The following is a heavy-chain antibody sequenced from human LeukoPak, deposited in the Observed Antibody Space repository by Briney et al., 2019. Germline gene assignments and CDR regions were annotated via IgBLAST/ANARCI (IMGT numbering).Heavy chain of an antibody. D-gene: IGHD4-17*01. V-gene: IGHV4-61*01. CDR3: ARKHGDYRYYYYGMDV. CDR1: GGSVSSGSYY. Sequence: PSETLSLTCTVSGGSVSSGSYYWSWIRQPPGKGLEWIGYIYYSGSTNYNPSLKSRVTISVDTSKNQFSLKLSSVTAADTAVYYCARKHGDYRYYYYGMDVWGQGTTVTVSS. J-gene: IGHJ6*02. CDR2: IYYSGST.